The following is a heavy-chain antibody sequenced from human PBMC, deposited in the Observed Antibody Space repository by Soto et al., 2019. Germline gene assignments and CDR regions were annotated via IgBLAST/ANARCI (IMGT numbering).Heavy chain of an antibody. D-gene: IGHD3-10*01. CDR3: ARVRDYYGSGSYYLDGMDV. V-gene: IGHV1-69*01. Sequence: QVQLVQSGAEVKKPGSSVKVSCKASGGTFSSYAISWVRQAPGQGLEWMGGIIPIFGTANYAQKFQGRVTITADESTSTAYMELSSLRSEDTAVYYCARVRDYYGSGSYYLDGMDVWGQGTTVTVSS. CDR2: IIPIFGTA. CDR1: GGTFSSYA. J-gene: IGHJ6*02.